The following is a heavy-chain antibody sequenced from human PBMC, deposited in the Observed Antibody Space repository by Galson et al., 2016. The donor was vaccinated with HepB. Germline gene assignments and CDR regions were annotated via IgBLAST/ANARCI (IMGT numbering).Heavy chain of an antibody. CDR1: GYNFADYW. V-gene: IGHV5-51*01. D-gene: IGHD4-23*01. Sequence: QSGAEVKKPGESLKISRKGSGYNFADYWIGWVRQMPGKGLEWMGIIYPNDYDTRYSRSFQGQVTISADRSISTAYLQWSSLKASDTALYYCPDPYGYGNNLRYFDSWGQGTLVTVSS. J-gene: IGHJ4*02. CDR3: PDPYGYGNNLRYFDS. CDR2: IYPNDYDT.